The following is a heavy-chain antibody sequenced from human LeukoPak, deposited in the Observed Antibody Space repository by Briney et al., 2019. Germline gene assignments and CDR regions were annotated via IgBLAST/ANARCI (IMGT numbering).Heavy chain of an antibody. V-gene: IGHV3-11*01. J-gene: IGHJ4*02. CDR1: GFTFSDYY. CDR2: ISSSGSTI. Sequence: GRSLRLSCAASGFTFSDYYMSWIRQAPGKGLEWVSYISSSGSTIYYADSVKGRFTISRDNAKNSLYLQMNSLRAEDTAVYYCASQTYDFWSGYHFDYWGQGTLVTVSS. D-gene: IGHD3-3*01. CDR3: ASQTYDFWSGYHFDY.